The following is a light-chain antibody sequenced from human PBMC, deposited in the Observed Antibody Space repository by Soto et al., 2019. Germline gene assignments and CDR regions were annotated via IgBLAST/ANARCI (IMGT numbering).Light chain of an antibody. V-gene: IGKV3-15*01. CDR1: QSISSN. J-gene: IGKJ3*01. CDR3: QRYPNWPPLFT. CDR2: GAS. Sequence: EIVMTQSPATLSVSPGERATLSCRASQSISSNLAWYQQKPGQAPRVLIYGASTRATGIPARFSGSGSGTEFTLTISSLQSEDFAVYYCQRYPNWPPLFTFGPGTKVAIK.